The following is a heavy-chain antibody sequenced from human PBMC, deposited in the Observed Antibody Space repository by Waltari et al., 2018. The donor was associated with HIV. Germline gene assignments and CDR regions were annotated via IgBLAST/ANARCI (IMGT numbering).Heavy chain of an antibody. Sequence: EVQLLESGGDLVQPGGSLRLSCAASGFTFSTYAMAWVRQAPRKGREWVATLGGRGGATEYADSVKGRFSISRDTSKNTLYLRMNSLRVEDTALYYCVKTLDGDNSCFGHWGQGAPVTVSS. D-gene: IGHD1-1*01. CDR3: VKTLDGDNSCFGH. CDR2: LGGRGGAT. CDR1: GFTFSTYA. V-gene: IGHV3-23*01. J-gene: IGHJ4*02.